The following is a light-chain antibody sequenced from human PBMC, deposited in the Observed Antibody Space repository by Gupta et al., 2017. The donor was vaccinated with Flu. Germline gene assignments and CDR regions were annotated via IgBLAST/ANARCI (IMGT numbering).Light chain of an antibody. V-gene: IGKV1-33*01. CDR2: DAS. CDR3: QQFDNLPPYS. Sequence: DVHMTQSPSSLSASVGDRVTITCRASQDIRNYLNWYQHKPGGAPKLLIYDASNLEAGVPSWFSGSGSGTDFTLTISSLQPEDFATYFCQQFDNLPPYSFGQGTKLEI. CDR1: QDIRNY. J-gene: IGKJ2*03.